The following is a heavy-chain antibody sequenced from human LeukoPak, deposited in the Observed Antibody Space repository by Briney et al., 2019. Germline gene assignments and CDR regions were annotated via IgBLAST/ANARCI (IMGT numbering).Heavy chain of an antibody. CDR1: GGSFSGYY. CDR3: ARVPRWTCSCYSP. J-gene: IGHJ5*02. D-gene: IGHD2-15*01. V-gene: IGHV4-34*01. Sequence: SETLSLTCAVYGGSFSGYYWSWIRQPPGKGLEWIGEINHSGSTNYNPSLKSRVTISVDTSKNQFSLKLSSVTAADTAVYYCARVPRWTCSCYSPWGQGTLVTVSS. CDR2: INHSGST.